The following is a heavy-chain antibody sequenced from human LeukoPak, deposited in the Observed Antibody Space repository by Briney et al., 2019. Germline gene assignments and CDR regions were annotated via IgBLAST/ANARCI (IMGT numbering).Heavy chain of an antibody. J-gene: IGHJ4*02. CDR3: ARVPWTYYYDSSGYWDYYYFDY. D-gene: IGHD3-22*01. CDR1: GGSISSYY. V-gene: IGHV4-59*01. Sequence: SETLSLTCTASGGSISSYYWSLIRQPPGKGLEWIGYSYYSGSTNYNPSLKSRVTISVDTSKNQFSLKLSSVTAADTAVYYCARVPWTYYYDSSGYWDYYYFDYWGQGTLVTVSS. CDR2: SYYSGST.